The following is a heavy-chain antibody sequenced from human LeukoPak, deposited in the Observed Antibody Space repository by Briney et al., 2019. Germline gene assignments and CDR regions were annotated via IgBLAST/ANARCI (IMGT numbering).Heavy chain of an antibody. D-gene: IGHD2-15*01. J-gene: IGHJ4*02. CDR3: AREGQCSGGTCYSGLDY. CDR1: GLTFSSYA. V-gene: IGHV3-30*04. Sequence: PGRSLRLSCAASGLTFSSYAMHWVRQAPGKGLEWVAIFSSDGSSKFYADSVKGRFTISRDNSKNTLYLQMNSLRADDTAVFYCAREGQCSGGTCYSGLDYWGQGTLVTVSS. CDR2: FSSDGSSK.